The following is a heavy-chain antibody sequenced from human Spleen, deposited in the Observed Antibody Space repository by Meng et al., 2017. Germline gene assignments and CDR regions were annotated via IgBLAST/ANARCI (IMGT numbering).Heavy chain of an antibody. Sequence: SVKVSCKASGGTFSSYAISWVRQAPGQGLEWMGGIIPIFGTANYAQKFQGRVTITADESTSTAYMELSSLRSEDTAVYYCASGVQEFPRTAYYYYGMDVCGQAIT. V-gene: IGHV1-69*13. CDR3: ASGVQEFPRTAYYYYGMDV. J-gene: IGHJ6*01. CDR2: IIPIFGTA. D-gene: IGHD2-2*01. CDR1: GGTFSSYA.